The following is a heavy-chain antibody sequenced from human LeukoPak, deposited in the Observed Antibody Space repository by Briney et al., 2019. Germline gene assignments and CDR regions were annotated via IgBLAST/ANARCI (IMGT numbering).Heavy chain of an antibody. CDR1: GGSISSSSYY. CDR3: ARGSGETMAGSGWYGGLDY. Sequence: PSETLSLTCTVSGGSISSSSYYWGWIRQPPGKGLEWIGSIYYSGSTYYNPSLKSRVTISVDTSKNQFSLKLSSVTAADTAVYYCARGSGETMAGSGWYGGLDYWGQGTLVTVSS. J-gene: IGHJ4*02. V-gene: IGHV4-39*07. CDR2: IYYSGST. D-gene: IGHD6-19*01.